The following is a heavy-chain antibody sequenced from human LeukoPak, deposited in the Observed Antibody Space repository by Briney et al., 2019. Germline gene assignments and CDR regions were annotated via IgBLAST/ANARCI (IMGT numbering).Heavy chain of an antibody. CDR2: IKQDGSDT. J-gene: IGHJ4*02. CDR1: GFTFSSYW. D-gene: IGHD4-11*01. Sequence: GGSLRLSCAASGFTFSSYWMSWVRQAPGKGLEWVANIKQDGSDTYYVDSVKGRFTISRDNAKNSLYLQMNSLRAEATAVYYFARGPATVWGPLWGQGTLATVSS. V-gene: IGHV3-7*01. CDR3: ARGPATVWGPL.